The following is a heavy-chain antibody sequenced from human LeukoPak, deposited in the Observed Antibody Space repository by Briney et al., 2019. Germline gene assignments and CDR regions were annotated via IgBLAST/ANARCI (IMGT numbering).Heavy chain of an antibody. V-gene: IGHV4-39*07. J-gene: IGHJ6*03. CDR1: GGSISSSSYY. CDR3: ARARADYMDV. CDR2: IYYSGST. Sequence: SETLSLTCTVSGGSISSSSYYWGWIRQPPGKGLEWIGSIYYSGSTYYNPSLKSRVTISVDTSKNQFSLKLSSVTAADTAVYYCARARADYMDVWGKGTTVTVSS.